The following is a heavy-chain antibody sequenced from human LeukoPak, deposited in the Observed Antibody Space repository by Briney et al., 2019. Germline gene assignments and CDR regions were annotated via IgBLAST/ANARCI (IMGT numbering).Heavy chain of an antibody. J-gene: IGHJ4*02. Sequence: SETLSLTCTVSGGSISSYYWSWIRQPPGKGLEWIGYIYYSGSTSYNPSLKSRLTISVDTSKNQFSLRLSSVTAADTAVYYCARIGPMLGAAWVDYWGQGTLVSVSS. V-gene: IGHV4-59*12. CDR2: IYYSGST. D-gene: IGHD1-26*01. CDR1: GGSISSYY. CDR3: ARIGPMLGAAWVDY.